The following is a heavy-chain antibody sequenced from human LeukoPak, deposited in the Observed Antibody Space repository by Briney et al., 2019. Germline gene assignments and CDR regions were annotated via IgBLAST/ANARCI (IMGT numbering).Heavy chain of an antibody. CDR1: GFTFSSYS. CDR3: AREYYYGSGSYAFDI. J-gene: IGHJ3*02. D-gene: IGHD3-10*01. V-gene: IGHV3-48*04. CDR2: ISSSGSTI. Sequence: PGGSLRLSCAASGFTFSSYSMNWVRQTPGKGLEWVSYISSSGSTIYYADSVKGRFTISRDNAKNSLYLQMNSLRAEDTAVYYCAREYYYGSGSYAFDIWGQGTMVTVSS.